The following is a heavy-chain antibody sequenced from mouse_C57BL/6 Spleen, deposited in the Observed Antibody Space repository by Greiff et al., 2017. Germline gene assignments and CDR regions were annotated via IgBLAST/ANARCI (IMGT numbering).Heavy chain of an antibody. CDR1: GYTFTDYN. CDR2: INPNNGGT. D-gene: IGHD3-3*01. CDR3: ARDGTDAMDY. V-gene: IGHV1-22*01. Sequence: EVQVVESGPELVKPGASVKMSCKASGYTFTDYNMHWVKQSHGKSLEWIGYINPNNGGTSYNQKFKGKATLTVNKSSSTAYMELRSLTSEDSAVYYCARDGTDAMDYWGQGTSVTVSS. J-gene: IGHJ4*01.